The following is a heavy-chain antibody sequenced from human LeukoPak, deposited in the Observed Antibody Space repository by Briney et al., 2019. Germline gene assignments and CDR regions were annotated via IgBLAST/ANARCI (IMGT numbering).Heavy chain of an antibody. CDR3: ARDHYGSGRAFYYMDV. Sequence: SETLSLTCTVSGGSISSYYWSWIRQPPGKGLEWIGHIYYSGSTNNNPSLKSRVTMSIDTSKNQFSLRLTSVTAADTAVYYCARDHYGSGRAFYYMDVWGKGTTVTVSS. J-gene: IGHJ6*03. V-gene: IGHV4-59*12. D-gene: IGHD3-10*01. CDR2: IYYSGST. CDR1: GGSISSYY.